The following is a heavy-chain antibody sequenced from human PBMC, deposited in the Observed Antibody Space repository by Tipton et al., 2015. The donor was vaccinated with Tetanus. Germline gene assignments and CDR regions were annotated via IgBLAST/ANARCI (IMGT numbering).Heavy chain of an antibody. CDR2: IYYSGST. CDR3: ARGAYSYDSSGYYYLLDP. Sequence: TLSLTCTVSGVSIRNGGYSWSWIRQPPGKGLEWIGYIYYSGSTNYNPSLKSRVTISVDTSKNQFSLKLSSVTAADTAVYYCARGAYSYDSSGYYYLLDPWGQGTLVTVSS. D-gene: IGHD3-22*01. CDR1: GVSIRNGGYS. J-gene: IGHJ5*02. V-gene: IGHV4-61*08.